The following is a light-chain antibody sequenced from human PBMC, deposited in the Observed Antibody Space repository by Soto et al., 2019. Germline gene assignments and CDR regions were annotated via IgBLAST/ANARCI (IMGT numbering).Light chain of an antibody. CDR3: QQYNSYSWT. CDR1: QNIDIW. V-gene: IGKV1-5*01. CDR2: DAS. Sequence: IQMTQSPSTLSTSVGDSVTITCRASQNIDIWLSWYQQKPGKAPKLLVYDASNLRSGVPSRFSGSGSGTEFTLTISSLQPDDFANYYCQQYNSYSWTFGQGTKVDIK. J-gene: IGKJ1*01.